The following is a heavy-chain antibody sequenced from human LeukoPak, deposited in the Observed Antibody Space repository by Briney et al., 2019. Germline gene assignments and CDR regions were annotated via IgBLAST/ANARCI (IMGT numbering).Heavy chain of an antibody. Sequence: ASVKVSCKASGGTFSSYAISWVRQAPGQGLEWMGRIIPIFGTANYAQKFQGRVTITTDESTSTAYMELSSLRSEDTAVYYCARAQATYYYDSSGYSFGWWGQGTLVTVSS. V-gene: IGHV1-69*05. D-gene: IGHD3-22*01. J-gene: IGHJ4*02. CDR2: IIPIFGTA. CDR3: ARAQATYYYDSSGYSFGW. CDR1: GGTFSSYA.